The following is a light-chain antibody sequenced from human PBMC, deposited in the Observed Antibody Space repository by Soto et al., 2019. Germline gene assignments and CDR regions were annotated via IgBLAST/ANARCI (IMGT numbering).Light chain of an antibody. CDR3: QQYGNSRVT. J-gene: IGKJ3*01. Sequence: EIVLTQSPGTLSLSPGERATLSCRASQSVSSNYLAWYQQKPGQAPRLLIYSASSRATGIADRFSGSGSGTDFTLTISRLEPEDFAVYYCQQYGNSRVTFGPGTNVDIK. CDR2: SAS. V-gene: IGKV3-20*01. CDR1: QSVSSNY.